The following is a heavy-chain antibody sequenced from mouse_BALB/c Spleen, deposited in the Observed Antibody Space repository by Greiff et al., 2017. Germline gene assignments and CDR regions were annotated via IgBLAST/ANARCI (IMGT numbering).Heavy chain of an antibody. J-gene: IGHJ4*01. CDR1: GYTFTSYW. D-gene: IGHD2-1*01. CDR3: ARTAIYYGNYGAMDY. CDR2: INPSTGYT. V-gene: IGHV1-7*01. Sequence: QVQLQQSGAELAKPGASVKMSCKASGYTFTSYWMHWVKQRPGQGLEWIGYINPSTGYTEYNQKFKDKATLTADKSSSTAYMQLSSLTSEDSAVYYCARTAIYYGNYGAMDYWGQGTSVTVSS.